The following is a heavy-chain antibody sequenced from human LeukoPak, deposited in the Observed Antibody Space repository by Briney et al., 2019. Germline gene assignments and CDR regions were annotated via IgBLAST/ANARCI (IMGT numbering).Heavy chain of an antibody. J-gene: IGHJ4*02. V-gene: IGHV4-34*01. CDR1: GGSFSGYY. D-gene: IGHD3-10*01. CDR2: INHSGST. CDR3: ATGAFIVRGLLDY. Sequence: SETLSLTCAVYGGSFSGYYWSWLRQPPGKGLEWIGEINHSGSTNYNPSLTSRVTISVDTSNNQFSLKLSSVAAADTAVYYCATGAFIVRGLLDYWGQGTLVTVSS.